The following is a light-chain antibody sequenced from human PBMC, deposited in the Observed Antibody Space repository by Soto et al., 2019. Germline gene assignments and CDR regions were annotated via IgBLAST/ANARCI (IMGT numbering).Light chain of an antibody. Sequence: DIQVTQSPSSLSASVGDRVTITCRASQTISSYLNWYQQKLGKAPKVLIYAASTLQSGVPSRFSGSGSGADFTLTISSLQPEDSATYYCQQSYTIPWTFGQGTKVDIK. CDR3: QQSYTIPWT. J-gene: IGKJ1*01. V-gene: IGKV1-39*01. CDR1: QTISSY. CDR2: AAS.